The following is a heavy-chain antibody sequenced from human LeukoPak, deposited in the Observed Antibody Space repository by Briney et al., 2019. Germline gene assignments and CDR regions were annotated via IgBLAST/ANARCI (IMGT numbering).Heavy chain of an antibody. CDR3: AKDATWGPYYYYGMDV. CDR1: GFTFDDYA. Sequence: GGSLRLSCAASGFTFDDYAMHWVRQAPGKGLEWVSGISWNSGSIGYADSVKGRFTISRDNAKNSLYLQMSSLRAEDTALYYCAKDATWGPYYYYGMDVWGQGTTVTVSS. CDR2: ISWNSGSI. J-gene: IGHJ6*02. V-gene: IGHV3-9*01. D-gene: IGHD7-27*01.